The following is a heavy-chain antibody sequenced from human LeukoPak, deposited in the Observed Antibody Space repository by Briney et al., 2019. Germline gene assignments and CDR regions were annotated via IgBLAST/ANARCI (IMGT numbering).Heavy chain of an antibody. CDR1: GYSISSGYY. Sequence: SETLSLTCAVSGYSISSGYYWGWIRQPPGKGLEWVGNIYHTGSTYYNPSLKVRVTISGDTSKNQFSLKLSSVTAADTAVYYCARCQHYFDSSAYPRTYYFDYWGRGTLVTVSS. CDR3: ARCQHYFDSSAYPRTYYFDY. J-gene: IGHJ4*02. V-gene: IGHV4-38-2*01. D-gene: IGHD3-22*01. CDR2: IYHTGST.